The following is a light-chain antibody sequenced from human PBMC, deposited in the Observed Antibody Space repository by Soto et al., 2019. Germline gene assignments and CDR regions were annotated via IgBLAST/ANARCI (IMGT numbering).Light chain of an antibody. J-gene: IGKJ4*01. CDR2: DAS. Sequence: EIVLTQSPVTLSLSPGERATLSCRASQSVSGYLAWYQQKPGQAPRLLIYDASSRATGIPDRFSGSGSGTDFTLTISRLEPEDFAVYYCQQYGNSPLTFGGGTKVDIK. V-gene: IGKV3-20*01. CDR1: QSVSGY. CDR3: QQYGNSPLT.